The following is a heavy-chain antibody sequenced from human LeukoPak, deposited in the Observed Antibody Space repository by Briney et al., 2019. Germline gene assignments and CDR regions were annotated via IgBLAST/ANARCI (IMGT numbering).Heavy chain of an antibody. Sequence: GGSLRLSCAASGFTFSSHGMHWVRQAPGKGLEWVAIIWYDGSKKQYADSVKGRFTFSRDNSKNTLYLQMNSLRAEDTAVYYCARVLTASIDFWGQGTLVTVSS. V-gene: IGHV3-33*01. CDR1: GFTFSSHG. CDR2: IWYDGSKK. D-gene: IGHD5-18*01. J-gene: IGHJ4*02. CDR3: ARVLTASIDF.